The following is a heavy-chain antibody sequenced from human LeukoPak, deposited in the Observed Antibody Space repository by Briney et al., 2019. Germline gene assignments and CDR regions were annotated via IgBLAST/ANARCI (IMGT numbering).Heavy chain of an antibody. Sequence: GRSLRLSCAASGFTFSSYGMHWVRQAPGKGLEWVAVISYDGSNKYYADSVKGRFTISRDNSKNTLYLQMNSLRAEDTAVYYCASRGYSYGLDYWGQGTLVTVSS. CDR1: GFTFSSYG. V-gene: IGHV3-30*03. J-gene: IGHJ4*02. D-gene: IGHD5-18*01. CDR2: ISYDGSNK. CDR3: ASRGYSYGLDY.